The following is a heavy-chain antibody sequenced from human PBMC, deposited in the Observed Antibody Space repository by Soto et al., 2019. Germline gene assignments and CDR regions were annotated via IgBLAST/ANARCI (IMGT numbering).Heavy chain of an antibody. CDR1: GGSISSYY. J-gene: IGHJ6*03. CDR3: ARDQFAGYCSGGSCYDYYYMDV. Sequence: SETLSLTCTVSGGSISSYYWSWIRQPPGKGLEWIGYIYYSGSTSYNPSLKSRVTISVDTSKNQFSLKLSSVTAADTAVYYCARDQFAGYCSGGSCYDYYYMDVWGKGTTVTVSS. CDR2: IYYSGST. V-gene: IGHV4-59*01. D-gene: IGHD2-15*01.